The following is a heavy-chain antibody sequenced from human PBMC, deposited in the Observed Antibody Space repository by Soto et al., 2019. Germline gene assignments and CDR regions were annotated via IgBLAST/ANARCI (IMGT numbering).Heavy chain of an antibody. D-gene: IGHD6-19*01. Sequence: VSVKVSCRASGYTFTSYYIHWVRQAPGQGLEWRGIINLSSTATNYAQKFQGWVAMTMDTSLRTGCVELSRLKFAYTALYYFARGSRIAVAGNRFSDYWGQGTLVTVSS. V-gene: IGHV1-2*04. J-gene: IGHJ4*02. CDR2: INLSSTAT. CDR1: GYTFTSYY. CDR3: ARGSRIAVAGNRFSDY.